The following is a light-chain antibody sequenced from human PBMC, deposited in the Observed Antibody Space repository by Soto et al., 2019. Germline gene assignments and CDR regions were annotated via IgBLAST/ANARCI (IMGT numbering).Light chain of an antibody. J-gene: IGLJ1*01. CDR2: EVN. CDR3: SSYAGQITFYV. V-gene: IGLV2-23*02. CDR1: SSDVGTYTL. Sequence: QSALTQPASVSGSPGQSITISCTGTSSDVGTYTLVSWYQQHPGKAPKLVIYEVNKRPAWVSKRFSGSRSGDTASLTIAGLHAEDEADYYCSSYAGQITFYVFGTWTQLTVL.